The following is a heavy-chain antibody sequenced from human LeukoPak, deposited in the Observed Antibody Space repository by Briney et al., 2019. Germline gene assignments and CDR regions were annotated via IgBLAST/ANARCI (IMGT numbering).Heavy chain of an antibody. Sequence: SGPTLVNPPQTLTLTCTFSGFSLGTRGVGVGWIRQPPGKALEWLSLIYWDDDKRYSPSLKSRLTNTKDTSKNQVVLTMTNMDPVDTATYYCARSSSGWYPGGSFDYWGQGTLVTVSS. CDR1: GFSLGTRGVG. D-gene: IGHD6-19*01. CDR3: ARSSSGWYPGGSFDY. V-gene: IGHV2-5*02. J-gene: IGHJ4*02. CDR2: IYWDDDK.